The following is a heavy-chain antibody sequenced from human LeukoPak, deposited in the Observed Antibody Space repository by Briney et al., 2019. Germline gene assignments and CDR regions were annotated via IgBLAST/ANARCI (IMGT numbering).Heavy chain of an antibody. CDR1: GGSFSGYY. CDR3: ARDPSSSWFLFDY. D-gene: IGHD6-13*01. V-gene: IGHV4-34*01. CDR2: INHSGST. Sequence: SETLSLTCAVYGGSFSGYYWSWIRQPPGKGLEWIGEINHSGSTYYNPSLKSRVTISVDTSKNQFSLKLSSVTAADTAVYYCARDPSSSWFLFDYWGQGTLVTVSS. J-gene: IGHJ4*02.